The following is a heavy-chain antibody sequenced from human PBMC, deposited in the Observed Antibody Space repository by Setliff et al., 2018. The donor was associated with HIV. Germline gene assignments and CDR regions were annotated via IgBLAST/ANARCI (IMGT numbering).Heavy chain of an antibody. CDR3: ARETQTTGQRWFDP. V-gene: IGHV4-4*07. D-gene: IGHD1-1*01. CDR2: INYGWAAPP. J-gene: IGHJ5*02. CDR1: GDSISGNY. Sequence: SETLSLTCTVSGDSISGNYWSWIRQPAGKRLEWIGRINYGWAAPPTYNPSFKSRVTMSADTSKSQFSLSLTSVTAADTALYHCARETQTTGQRWFDPWGQGILVTVSS.